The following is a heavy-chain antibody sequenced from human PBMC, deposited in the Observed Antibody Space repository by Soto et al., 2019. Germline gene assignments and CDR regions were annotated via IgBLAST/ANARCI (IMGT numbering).Heavy chain of an antibody. V-gene: IGHV4-59*01. CDR3: ARALRGDY. CDR1: CDFANFY. CDR2: IYYNGNT. J-gene: IGHJ4*02. D-gene: IGHD3-10*01. Sequence: SETLSLTCTVSCDFANFYWTWIRQPPGKGLEWIGYIYYNGNTDYNPSLKSRVTMSVDTSKNQFSLNLTSVTAADTAVYYCARALRGDYWGQGILVTVSS.